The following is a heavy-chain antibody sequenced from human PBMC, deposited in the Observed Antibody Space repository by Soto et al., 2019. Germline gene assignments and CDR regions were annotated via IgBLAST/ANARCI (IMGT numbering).Heavy chain of an antibody. CDR1: GGSFSGYY. CDR3: ARHIPRRYTAIVTVQDGMDV. J-gene: IGHJ6*02. D-gene: IGHD5-18*01. CDR2: INHSGST. Sequence: SETLSLTCAVYGGSFSGYYWSWIRQPPGKGLEWIGEINHSGSTNYNPSLKSRVTISVDTSKNQFSLKLSSVTAADTAVYSCARHIPRRYTAIVTVQDGMDVWGQGTTVTVSS. V-gene: IGHV4-34*01.